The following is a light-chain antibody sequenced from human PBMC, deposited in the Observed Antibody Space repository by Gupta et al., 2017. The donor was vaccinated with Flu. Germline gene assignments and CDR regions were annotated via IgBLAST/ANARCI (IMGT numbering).Light chain of an antibody. J-gene: IGLJ3*02. CDR3: QSYDSSLSGSV. CDR2: GNS. CDR1: SSNIGAGYD. V-gene: IGLV1-40*01. Sequence: QSVLTQPPPVSGAPGQRVTISCTGSSSNIGAGYDVHWYQQLPGTAPKLLIYGNSNRPSGVPDRFSGSKSGTSASLAITGLQAEDEADYYCQSYDSSLSGSVFGGGTKLTAL.